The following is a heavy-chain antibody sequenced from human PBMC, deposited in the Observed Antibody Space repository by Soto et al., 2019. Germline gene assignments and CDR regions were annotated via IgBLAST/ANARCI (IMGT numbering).Heavy chain of an antibody. D-gene: IGHD3-10*01. V-gene: IGHV5-51*01. Sequence: LGESLKISCKGSGYSFTSYWIGWVRQMPGKGLEWMGIIYPGDSDTRYSPSFQGQVTISADKSISTAYLQWSSLKASDTAMYYCASSYYYGSGSYLTPFDYWGQGTLVTVSS. CDR3: ASSYYYGSGSYLTPFDY. J-gene: IGHJ4*02. CDR2: IYPGDSDT. CDR1: GYSFTSYW.